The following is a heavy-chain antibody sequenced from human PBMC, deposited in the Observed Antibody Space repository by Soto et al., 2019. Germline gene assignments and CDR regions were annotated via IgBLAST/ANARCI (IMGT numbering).Heavy chain of an antibody. J-gene: IGHJ4*02. V-gene: IGHV4-59*11. D-gene: IGHD7-27*01. Sequence: QVQLQESGPGLVKPSETLSLTCTVSGGSISNHYWNWIRQPPGKGLEWIGYIYYNGNTNYNPSLKSRVTMSVDTSKNQISLKLSSVTAADTAVYYCTRANWYSEYWGQGTLVTVS. CDR3: TRANWYSEY. CDR1: GGSISNHY. CDR2: IYYNGNT.